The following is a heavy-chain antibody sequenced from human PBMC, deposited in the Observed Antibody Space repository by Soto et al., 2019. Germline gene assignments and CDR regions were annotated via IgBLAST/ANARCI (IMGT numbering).Heavy chain of an antibody. CDR1: GGSISSSSYY. J-gene: IGHJ4*02. CDR2: IHYSGST. V-gene: IGHV4-39*01. Sequence: QLQLQESGPGLVKPSETLSLTCTVSGGSISSSSYYWGWIRQPPGKGLEWIGSIHYSGSTYYNPTPKSPVXXSXYXXKNQCSLKLSSVTAADTDVYYCARHEAPSGWYFDCWGQGTLVTVSS. CDR3: ARHEAPSGWYFDC. D-gene: IGHD6-19*01.